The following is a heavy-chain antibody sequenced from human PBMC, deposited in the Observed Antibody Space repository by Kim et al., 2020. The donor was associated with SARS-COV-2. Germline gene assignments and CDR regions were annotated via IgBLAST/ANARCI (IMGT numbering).Heavy chain of an antibody. CDR2: IIPIFGTA. Sequence: SVKVSCKASGGTFSSYAISWVRQAPGQGLEWMGGIIPIFGTANYAQKFQGRVTITADESTSTAYMELSSLRSEDTAVYYCASPFDYYDSSGYSPFAYWDQGTLVTVSS. J-gene: IGHJ4*02. CDR3: ASPFDYYDSSGYSPFAY. D-gene: IGHD3-22*01. CDR1: GGTFSSYA. V-gene: IGHV1-69*13.